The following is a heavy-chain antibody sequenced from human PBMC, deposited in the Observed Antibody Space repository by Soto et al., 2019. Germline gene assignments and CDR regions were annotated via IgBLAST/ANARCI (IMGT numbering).Heavy chain of an antibody. Sequence: PGGPLSLACPVCRCCLSRCATNYYRQAPGKGLEWVSAISGSGGSTYYADSVKGRFTISRDNSKNTLYLQMNSLRAEDTAVYYCAKDLLGSYYDSSGPVDYWGQGTLVTVSS. D-gene: IGHD3-22*01. CDR3: AKDLLGSYYDSSGPVDY. V-gene: IGHV3-23*01. CDR1: RCCLSRCA. CDR2: ISGSGGST. J-gene: IGHJ4*02.